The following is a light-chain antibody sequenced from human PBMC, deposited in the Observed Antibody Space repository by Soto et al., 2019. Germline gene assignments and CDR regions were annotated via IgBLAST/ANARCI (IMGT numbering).Light chain of an antibody. V-gene: IGKV1-5*03. Sequence: DIQMTQSPSTLSASVGDRVTITCRASRSISSWLAWYQQKPGKAPKLLIYKASGLESGVPSRFSGSGSGTEFTLTISSLQPDDFATYYCQQYSSYSRTFGQGTKVEIK. CDR1: RSISSW. CDR3: QQYSSYSRT. CDR2: KAS. J-gene: IGKJ1*01.